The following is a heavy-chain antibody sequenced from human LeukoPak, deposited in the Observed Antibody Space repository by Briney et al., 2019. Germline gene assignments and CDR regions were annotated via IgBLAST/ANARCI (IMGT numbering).Heavy chain of an antibody. V-gene: IGHV3-33*08. CDR3: ARTLRNGVAVLDY. J-gene: IGHJ4*02. CDR1: GFTFDDYA. CDR2: IWYDGTNK. Sequence: GGSLRLSCAASGFTFDDYAMHWVRQAPGKGLEWVAVIWYDGTNKYYGDSVKGRFTISRDNSKNSVYLQLNSLSPEDTAVYYCARTLRNGVAVLDYWGQGTLVTVSS. D-gene: IGHD3-3*01.